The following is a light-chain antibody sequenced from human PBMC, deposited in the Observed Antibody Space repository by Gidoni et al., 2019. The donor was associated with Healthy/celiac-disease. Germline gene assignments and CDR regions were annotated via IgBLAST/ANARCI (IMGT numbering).Light chain of an antibody. CDR3: QQRSNWPPIT. CDR1: QSVSSY. CDR2: DAS. V-gene: IGKV3-11*01. Sequence: EIVFTQSPATLSLTPGERATLPCRASQSVSSYLAWYQQKPGQAPRLLIYDASNTATGIPARFIGSGSGTDFTLTISSLEPEDFAVYYCQQRSNWPPITFGPGTKVDIK. J-gene: IGKJ3*01.